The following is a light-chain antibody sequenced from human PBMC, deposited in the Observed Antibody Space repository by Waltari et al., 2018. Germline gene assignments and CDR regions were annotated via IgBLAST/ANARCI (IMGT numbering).Light chain of an antibody. J-gene: IGLJ3*02. CDR1: SSNIGAGSD. V-gene: IGLV1-40*01. Sequence: QSGLTQPPSVSGAPGQRVTISCTGSSSNIGAGSDVHWYQLLPGTAPKLLISANKSRPSGVPDRFAGSKSGTSASLAITGLQVEDEADYYCQSYDSSLSASVFGGGTKLTVL. CDR2: ANK. CDR3: QSYDSSLSASV.